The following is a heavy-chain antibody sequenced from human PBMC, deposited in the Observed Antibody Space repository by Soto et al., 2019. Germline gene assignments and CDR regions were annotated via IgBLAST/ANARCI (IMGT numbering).Heavy chain of an antibody. Sequence: ASVKVSCKASGYTFTSYGISWVRQAPGQGPEWMGWISAYNGNTNYAQKHQGRVTMTTDTSTSTAYMELRSLRAEDTAVYYCARDDVLCDGGRCYGVPLDVWGKGTTVTVSS. V-gene: IGHV1-18*01. CDR1: GYTFTSYG. CDR2: ISAYNGNT. CDR3: ARDDVLCDGGRCYGVPLDV. J-gene: IGHJ6*04. D-gene: IGHD2-15*01.